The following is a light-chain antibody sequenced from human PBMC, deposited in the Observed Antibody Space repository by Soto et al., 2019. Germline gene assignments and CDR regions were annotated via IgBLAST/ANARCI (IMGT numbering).Light chain of an antibody. J-gene: IGLJ2*01. V-gene: IGLV1-40*01. CDR3: QSYDSSLSVV. CDR1: SSNIGAGYD. CDR2: GNI. Sequence: QSVLTQPPSVSGAPGQRVTISCTGSSSNIGAGYDVHWYQQLPGTAPQLLIYGNINRPSGVPDRFSGSKSGTSASLAITGLQAEDEADYYCQSYDSSLSVVFGGGTKVTVL.